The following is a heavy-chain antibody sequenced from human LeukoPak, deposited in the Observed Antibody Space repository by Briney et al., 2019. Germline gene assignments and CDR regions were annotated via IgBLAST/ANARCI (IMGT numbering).Heavy chain of an antibody. CDR3: ARDWYCSSTSCPGSIDI. CDR2: IYYSGST. Sequence: PSETLSLTCTVSGGSISSYYWSWIRQPPGKGLEWIGYIYYSGSTNYNPSLKSRVTISVDTSKNQFSLKLSSVTAADTAVYCCARDWYCSSTSCPGSIDIWGQGTMVTVSS. V-gene: IGHV4-59*01. J-gene: IGHJ3*02. CDR1: GGSISSYY. D-gene: IGHD2-2*01.